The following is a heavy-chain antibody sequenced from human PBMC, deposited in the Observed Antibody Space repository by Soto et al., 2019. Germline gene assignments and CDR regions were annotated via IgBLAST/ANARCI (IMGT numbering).Heavy chain of an antibody. D-gene: IGHD3-22*01. CDR3: ARLSSIDSSGYYLDY. J-gene: IGHJ4*02. V-gene: IGHV4-31*03. CDR1: GGSLSSGDYY. CDR2: IYYSGST. Sequence: QVQLQESGPGLVKPSQTLSLTCTVSGGSLSSGDYYWSWIRQHPGKGLEWIGYIYYSGSTHYSSSLKSRVTMSIDTSKNQFPLKLTSVTAADTAVYYCARLSSIDSSGYYLDYWGQGTLVTVSS.